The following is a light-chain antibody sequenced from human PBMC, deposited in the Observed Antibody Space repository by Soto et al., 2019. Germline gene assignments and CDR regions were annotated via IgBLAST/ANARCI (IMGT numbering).Light chain of an antibody. V-gene: IGLV2-8*01. CDR3: YSYAGRNIWV. CDR2: GVT. J-gene: IGLJ3*02. Sequence: QSALAQPPSASGSPGQSVTISCTGSGSDIGAYKFVSWYQQHPGKAPKLMIFGVTERPSGVPDRFSGSKSGNTASLAVSGLQAVDEAIYYCYSYAGRNIWVFGGGTKLTVL. CDR1: GSDIGAYKF.